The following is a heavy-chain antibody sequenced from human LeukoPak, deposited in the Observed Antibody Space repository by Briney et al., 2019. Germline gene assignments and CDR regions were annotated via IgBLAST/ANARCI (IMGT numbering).Heavy chain of an antibody. CDR2: ISGSTEST. V-gene: IGHV3-23*01. CDR3: TKDRANDVLEYFQY. Sequence: PGRSLRLSCAASGFTFSSYGMHWVRQAPGKGLEWVSSISGSTESTYYADSVKGRFTISRDNSKNTLYLQMNSLRAEDTAVYYCTKDRANDVLEYFQYWGQGTLVTVSS. J-gene: IGHJ1*01. D-gene: IGHD2-8*01. CDR1: GFTFSSYG.